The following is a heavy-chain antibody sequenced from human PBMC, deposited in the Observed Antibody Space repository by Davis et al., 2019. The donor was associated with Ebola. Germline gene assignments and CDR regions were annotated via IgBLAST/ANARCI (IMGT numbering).Heavy chain of an antibody. CDR2: INSRGTIT. J-gene: IGHJ4*02. V-gene: IGHV3-11*04. CDR1: ALTLSGYY. CDR3: ASRQLWIDY. D-gene: IGHD5-18*01. Sequence: GESLKISCAASALTLSGYYMNWIRQAPGQGLEWISYINSRGTITRYADSVKGRFTISRDNTKNSLYLQMNSLRVEDTAVYYCASRQLWIDYWGQGTLVTVSS.